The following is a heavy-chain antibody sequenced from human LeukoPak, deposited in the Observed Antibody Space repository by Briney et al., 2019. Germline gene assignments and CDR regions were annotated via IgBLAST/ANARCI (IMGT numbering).Heavy chain of an antibody. CDR3: ARESHGSGSYVVV. J-gene: IGHJ6*02. Sequence: ASVKVSCKASGYTFTGYYLHWVRQAPGQGLEWMGWINPNSGGTKYAQNFQDRVTMTRDTSISTAYMELSGLRSDDTALYYCARESHGSGSYVVVWGQGTTVTVSS. CDR2: INPNSGGT. CDR1: GYTFTGYY. D-gene: IGHD3-10*01. V-gene: IGHV1-2*02.